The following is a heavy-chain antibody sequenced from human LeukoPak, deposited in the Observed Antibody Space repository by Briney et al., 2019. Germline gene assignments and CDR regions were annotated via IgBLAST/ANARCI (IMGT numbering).Heavy chain of an antibody. D-gene: IGHD3-10*01. Sequence: GGSLRLSCAASGFTFSSYWMTWARQVPGKGLEWVANINKDGSERNYADSLKGRFTISRDNSKNTLYLQMNSLRAEDTAVYYCAKEGITMVRGVMIPYYFDYWGQGTLVTVSS. CDR2: INKDGSER. V-gene: IGHV3-7*01. J-gene: IGHJ4*02. CDR3: AKEGITMVRGVMIPYYFDY. CDR1: GFTFSSYW.